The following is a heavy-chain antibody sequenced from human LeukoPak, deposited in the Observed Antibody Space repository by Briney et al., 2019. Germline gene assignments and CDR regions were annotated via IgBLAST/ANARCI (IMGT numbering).Heavy chain of an antibody. V-gene: IGHV4-61*02. CDR2: INTSGNS. Sequence: SETLSLTCTVSGGSISSGSYYWSWIRQPAGKGLEWIGRINTSGNSHYNPSLKSRVTISVDTSKNQFSLKLSSVTAADTAVYYCARQQLDAWFDPWGQGTLVTVSS. D-gene: IGHD6-6*01. CDR3: ARQQLDAWFDP. CDR1: GGSISSGSYY. J-gene: IGHJ5*02.